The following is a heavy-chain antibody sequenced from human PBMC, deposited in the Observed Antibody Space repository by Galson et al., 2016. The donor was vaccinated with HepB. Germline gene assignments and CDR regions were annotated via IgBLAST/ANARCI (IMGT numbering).Heavy chain of an antibody. CDR3: ARIAVTLDYYFDY. D-gene: IGHD6-19*01. CDR1: GGSLSSSSYY. CDR2: LYYTGGS. J-gene: IGHJ4*02. Sequence: SETLSLTCTVSGGSLSSSSYYWGWIRQPPGKGLEWIGSLYYTGGSDYNPSLKSRVTISVATSKNQSSLRVSSVTAADTAVYDCARIAVTLDYYFDYWGQGTLVTVSS. V-gene: IGHV4-39*01.